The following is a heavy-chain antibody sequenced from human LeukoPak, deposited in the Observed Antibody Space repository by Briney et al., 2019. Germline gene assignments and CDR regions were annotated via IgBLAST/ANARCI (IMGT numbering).Heavy chain of an antibody. V-gene: IGHV1-18*01. Sequence: ASVKVSCKASGYTFTSYGISWVRQAPGQGLEWMGWISAYNGNTNYAQKFQDRVTMTRGTSISTAYMELSSLRSEDTAVYYCARGRWTGYCTSASCYSGLDPWGQGTLVTVSS. D-gene: IGHD2-2*02. CDR1: GYTFTSYG. CDR2: ISAYNGNT. CDR3: ARGRWTGYCTSASCYSGLDP. J-gene: IGHJ5*02.